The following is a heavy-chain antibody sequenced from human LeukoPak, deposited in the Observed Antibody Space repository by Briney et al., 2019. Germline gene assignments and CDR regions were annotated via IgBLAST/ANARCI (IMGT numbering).Heavy chain of an antibody. D-gene: IGHD2-21*01. CDR3: AEEGENYAFDI. V-gene: IGHV3-23*01. CDR2: ISGSGGST. CDR1: GFTFSNYA. Sequence: GGSLRLSCAASGFTFSNYAMTWVRRAPGNWLEWVSAISGSGGSTYYADSVKGRFTISRDNSKNTLYLQMNSLRAEDTAIYYCAEEGENYAFDIWGQGTMVTVSS. J-gene: IGHJ3*02.